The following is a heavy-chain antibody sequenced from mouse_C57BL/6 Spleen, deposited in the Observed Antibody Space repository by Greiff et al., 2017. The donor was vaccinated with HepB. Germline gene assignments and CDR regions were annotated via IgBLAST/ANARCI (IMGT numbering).Heavy chain of an antibody. V-gene: IGHV5-9-1*02. CDR1: GFTFSSYA. D-gene: IGHD2-3*01. Sequence: EVHLVESGEGLVKPGGSLKLSCAASGFTFSSYAMSWVRQTPEKRLEWVAYISSGGDYIYYADTVKGRFTISRDNARNTLYLQMSSLKSEDTAMYYWTRDRDDGYYGYAMDYWGQGTSVTVSS. CDR2: ISSGGDYI. CDR3: TRDRDDGYYGYAMDY. J-gene: IGHJ4*01.